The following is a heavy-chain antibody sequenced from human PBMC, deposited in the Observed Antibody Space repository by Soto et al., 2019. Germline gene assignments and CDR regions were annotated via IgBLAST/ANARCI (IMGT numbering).Heavy chain of an antibody. V-gene: IGHV3-23*01. Sequence: GGSLRLSCAASGFIFSNYVMSLVRQAPGKGLEWVSSISDSGGTSYYAGSVKGRFTISRDNSKNTLYLQMNSLRAEDTAIYYCAKRPRALLTFDYWGQGTLVTVSS. CDR3: AKRPRALLTFDY. CDR2: ISDSGGTS. D-gene: IGHD1-26*01. CDR1: GFIFSNYV. J-gene: IGHJ4*02.